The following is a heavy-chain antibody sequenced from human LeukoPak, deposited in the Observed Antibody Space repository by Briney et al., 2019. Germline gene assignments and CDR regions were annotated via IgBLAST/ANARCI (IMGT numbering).Heavy chain of an antibody. CDR3: ARGGTTVAGTFWFDP. J-gene: IGHJ5*02. V-gene: IGHV4-34*01. CDR1: GGSFSGYY. D-gene: IGHD6-19*01. Sequence: SETLSLTCAVYGGSFSGYYWSWIRQPPGKGLEWIGEVYHTGSSNYNPSLKSRVTISVDKSKSQFSLKLSSVTAADTAVYYCARGGTTVAGTFWFDPWGQGTLVTVSS. CDR2: VYHTGSS.